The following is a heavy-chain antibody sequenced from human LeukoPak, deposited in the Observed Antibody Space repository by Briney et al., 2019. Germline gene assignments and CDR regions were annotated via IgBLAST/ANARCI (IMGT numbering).Heavy chain of an antibody. Sequence: SETLSLTCTVPAGSISSYYWSWIRQPPGKGLEWIGYIYYSGSTNYNPSLKSRVTISVDTSKNQFSLKLSSVTAADTAVYYCASGIDSSGYYPGDYWGQGTLVTVSS. CDR2: IYYSGST. J-gene: IGHJ4*02. CDR3: ASGIDSSGYYPGDY. D-gene: IGHD3-22*01. V-gene: IGHV4-59*01. CDR1: AGSISSYY.